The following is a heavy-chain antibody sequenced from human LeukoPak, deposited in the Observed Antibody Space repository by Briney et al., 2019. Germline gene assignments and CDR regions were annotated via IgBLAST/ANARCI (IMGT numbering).Heavy chain of an antibody. D-gene: IGHD3-10*01. CDR3: ARSRQASGLFNS. CDR2: IYDRGPA. CDR1: GGAITSGGYS. V-gene: IGHV4-30-2*01. Sequence: PSQILSLTCTVSGGAITSGGYSWNWIRQPPGKGLEWIGCIYDRGPAYYNPSLKSRFTISVDRPKNQFFLNVTSLTAADTAVYYCARSRQASGLFNSWGQGTLVVVSS. J-gene: IGHJ5*01.